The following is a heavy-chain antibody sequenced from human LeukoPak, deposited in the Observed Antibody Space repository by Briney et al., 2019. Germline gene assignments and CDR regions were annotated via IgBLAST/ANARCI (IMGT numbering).Heavy chain of an antibody. CDR2: ISWNSGSI. Sequence: PGGSLRLSCAASGFTFDDYAMHWVRQAPGRGLEWVSGISWNSGSIGYAHSVKDRFTISRDNAKNSLYLQMNSLRAEDTALYYCAKDITPCSSGWYLGFDYWGQGTLVTVSS. CDR3: AKDITPCSSGWYLGFDY. J-gene: IGHJ4*02. V-gene: IGHV3-9*01. D-gene: IGHD6-19*01. CDR1: GFTFDDYA.